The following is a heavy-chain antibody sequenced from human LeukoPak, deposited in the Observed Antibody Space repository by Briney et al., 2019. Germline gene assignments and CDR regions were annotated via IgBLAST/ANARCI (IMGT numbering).Heavy chain of an antibody. Sequence: SETLSLTCTVSGGSITSGGYYWSWIRQPAGKGLEWIGRMYTSGSTNYNPSLKSRVTISVDTSKNQFSLKLSSVTAADTAVYYCAGELGRYSYGHLFDPWGQGTLVTVSS. J-gene: IGHJ5*02. CDR3: AGELGRYSYGHLFDP. V-gene: IGHV4-61*02. CDR1: GGSITSGGYY. CDR2: MYTSGST. D-gene: IGHD5-18*01.